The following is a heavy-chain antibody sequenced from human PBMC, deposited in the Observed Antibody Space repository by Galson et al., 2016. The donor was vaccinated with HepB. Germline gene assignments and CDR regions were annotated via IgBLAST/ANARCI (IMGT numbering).Heavy chain of an antibody. Sequence: SLRLSCAASGFTFRNYGMTWVRQAPGKGLEVVSSIGRSGDSTDYADSVKGRFTISRDNSKNTLSLQMNSLTADDTATYYCVQGSTAPAVWGKGTTVTVSS. V-gene: IGHV3-23*01. CDR2: IGRSGDST. CDR3: VQGSTAPAV. D-gene: IGHD2-2*01. J-gene: IGHJ6*04. CDR1: GFTFRNYG.